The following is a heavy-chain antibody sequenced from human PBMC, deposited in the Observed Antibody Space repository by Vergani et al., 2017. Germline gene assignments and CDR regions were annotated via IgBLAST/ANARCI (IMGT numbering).Heavy chain of an antibody. V-gene: IGHV3-11*01. CDR2: MSSGDSI. CDR3: AKYLRDSTDGLPDS. CDR1: GFTFSDHY. Sequence: QVQLVESGGGLVKPGGSLKLSCAASGFTFSDHYMSWVRQAPGKGLEWISYMSSGDSIYYADSVKGRFTVSRANTKNTLYLQMNSLRAEDTALYYCAKYLRDSTDGLPDSWGPGTLVIVSS. D-gene: IGHD2-21*02. J-gene: IGHJ4*02.